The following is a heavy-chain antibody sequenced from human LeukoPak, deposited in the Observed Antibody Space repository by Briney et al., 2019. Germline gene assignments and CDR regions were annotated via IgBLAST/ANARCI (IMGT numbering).Heavy chain of an antibody. Sequence: GGSLRLSCAASGFTFSSYSMNWVRQAPGKGLEWVSSISSSSSYIYYADSVKGRFTISRDNAKNSLYLQMNSLRAEDAAVYYCARLRRNSDRSDFFYYYDHWGQGTLVTVSS. J-gene: IGHJ4*02. CDR1: GFTFSSYS. CDR2: ISSSSSYI. V-gene: IGHV3-21*01. D-gene: IGHD3-22*01. CDR3: ARLRRNSDRSDFFYYYDH.